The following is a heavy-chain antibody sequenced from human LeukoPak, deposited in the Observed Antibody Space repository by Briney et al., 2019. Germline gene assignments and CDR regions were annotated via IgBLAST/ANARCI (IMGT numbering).Heavy chain of an antibody. V-gene: IGHV3-9*01. CDR2: ISWNSGSI. CDR3: AKAGYDSSGYPNWFDP. D-gene: IGHD3-22*01. Sequence: PGRSLRLSCAASGFTFDDYAMHWVRQAPGKSLEWVSGISWNSGSIGYADSVKGRFTISRDNAKNSLYLQMNSLRAEDTALYYCAKAGYDSSGYPNWFDPWGQGTLVTVSS. CDR1: GFTFDDYA. J-gene: IGHJ5*02.